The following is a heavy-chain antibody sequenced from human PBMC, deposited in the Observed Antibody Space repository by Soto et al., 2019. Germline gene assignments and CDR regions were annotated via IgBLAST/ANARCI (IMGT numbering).Heavy chain of an antibody. CDR1: GFTFSSYG. J-gene: IGHJ2*01. Sequence: QVQLVESGGGVVQPGRSLRLSCAASGFTFSSYGMHWVRQAPGKGLEWVAVIWYDGSNKYYADSVKGRFTISRDNSKNTLYLQMNSLRAEDTAVYYCARDPPSSGYYWYFDLWGRGTLVTVSS. V-gene: IGHV3-33*01. CDR2: IWYDGSNK. D-gene: IGHD3-22*01. CDR3: ARDPPSSGYYWYFDL.